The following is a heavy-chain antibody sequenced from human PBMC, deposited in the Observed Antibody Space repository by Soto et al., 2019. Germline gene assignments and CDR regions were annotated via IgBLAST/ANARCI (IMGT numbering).Heavy chain of an antibody. V-gene: IGHV1-2*02. D-gene: IGHD3-22*01. CDR1: GYTFTGYY. CDR2: INPNSGGT. Sequence: SVKGSCKASGYTFTGYYMHWGRQAPVQGLEWMGWINPNSGGTNYAQKFQGRVTMTRDTSISTAYMELSRLRSDDTAVYYCAREKAYYDSSGSWFDPWGQGTLVTVSS. J-gene: IGHJ5*02. CDR3: AREKAYYDSSGSWFDP.